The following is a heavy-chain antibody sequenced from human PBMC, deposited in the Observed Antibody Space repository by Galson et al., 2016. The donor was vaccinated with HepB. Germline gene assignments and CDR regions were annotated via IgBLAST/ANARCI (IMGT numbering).Heavy chain of an antibody. Sequence: SLRLSCAASGFPFSTYGMSWVRQAPGKGLEWVSGISGSGGSIYSADSVKGRSTISRDNSKNTLYLQLNTLRADDTAAYYCGLGQDEMPTIFDFWGQGALVTVSS. V-gene: IGHV3-23*01. CDR1: GFPFSTYG. D-gene: IGHD3-3*01. CDR2: ISGSGGSI. CDR3: GLGQDEMPTIFDF. J-gene: IGHJ4*02.